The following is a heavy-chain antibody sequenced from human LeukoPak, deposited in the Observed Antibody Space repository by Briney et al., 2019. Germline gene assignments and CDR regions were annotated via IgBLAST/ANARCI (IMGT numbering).Heavy chain of an antibody. CDR2: INHSGST. D-gene: IGHD4-17*01. J-gene: IGHJ4*02. CDR3: ARRKGYGDYLDY. CDR1: GGSFSGYY. Sequence: SETLSLTCAVYGGSFSGYYWSWIRQPPGKGLEWIGEINHSGSTNYNPSLKSRVTISVDTSKNQFPLKLSSVTAADTAVYYCARRKGYGDYLDYWGQGTLVTVSS. V-gene: IGHV4-34*01.